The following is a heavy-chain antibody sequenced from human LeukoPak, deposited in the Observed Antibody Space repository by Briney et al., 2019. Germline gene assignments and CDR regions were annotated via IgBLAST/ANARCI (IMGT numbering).Heavy chain of an antibody. Sequence: SETLSLTCTVSGGSISSSSYYWGWIRQPSGKGLEWIGSIYYSGSTYYNPSLKSRVTISVDTSKNQFSLKLSSVTAADTAVYYCARHRTIFGVVIIDAFDIWGQGTMVTVSS. CDR2: IYYSGST. D-gene: IGHD3-3*01. V-gene: IGHV4-39*01. CDR1: GGSISSSSYY. CDR3: ARHRTIFGVVIIDAFDI. J-gene: IGHJ3*02.